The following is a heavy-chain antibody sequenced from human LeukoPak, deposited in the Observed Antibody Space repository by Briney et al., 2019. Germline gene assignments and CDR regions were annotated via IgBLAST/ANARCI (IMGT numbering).Heavy chain of an antibody. CDR1: GFPFSSYE. Sequence: GGSLRLSCAASGFPFSSYEMNWVRQAPGKGLEWVSHMSSSGSSIYYADSVKGRFTISSDNAKNSLYLQLKSLSAEDTAVYYCASRNSLFIWGQGTLVTVSS. CDR2: MSSSGSSI. D-gene: IGHD4-23*01. J-gene: IGHJ4*02. V-gene: IGHV3-48*03. CDR3: ASRNSLFI.